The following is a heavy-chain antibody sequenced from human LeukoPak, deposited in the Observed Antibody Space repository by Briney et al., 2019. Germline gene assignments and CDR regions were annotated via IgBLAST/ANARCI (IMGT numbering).Heavy chain of an antibody. Sequence: PGGSLRLSCAASGLTFTSYAMSWVRQAPGKGLEWVSKISGSGGDTYYAGSVKGRFTISRDNSNNTPCLQMTSLRVEDTAVYYCARLSYSSGPLGFWGQGTLVTVSS. CDR2: ISGSGGDT. CDR3: ARLSYSSGPLGF. V-gene: IGHV3-23*01. CDR1: GLTFTSYA. D-gene: IGHD6-19*01. J-gene: IGHJ4*02.